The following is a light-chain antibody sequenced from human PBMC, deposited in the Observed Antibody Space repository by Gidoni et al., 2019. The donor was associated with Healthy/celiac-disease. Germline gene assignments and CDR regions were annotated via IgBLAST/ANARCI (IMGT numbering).Light chain of an antibody. CDR2: GAS. V-gene: IGKV3-15*01. Sequence: EIVMTQSPATLSVSPGERATLSCRASQSVSSNLAWYQQKPGQAPRLLIYGASTRATCIPAKFRGRGSGKTFHLTIRRLQSEEFAVFYCQQYNNLAPGTFGQGTKVEIK. CDR3: QQYNNLAPGT. CDR1: QSVSSN. J-gene: IGKJ1*01.